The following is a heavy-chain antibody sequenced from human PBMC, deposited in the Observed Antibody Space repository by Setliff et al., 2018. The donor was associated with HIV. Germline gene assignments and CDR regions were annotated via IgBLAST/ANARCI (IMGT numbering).Heavy chain of an antibody. V-gene: IGHV3-7*01. D-gene: IGHD5-18*01. J-gene: IGHJ4*02. CDR1: EFTFSEYW. Sequence: GGSLRLSCAASEFTFSEYWLTWVRQAPGKGLEWLANIKQDESEIYYVDSVRGRFTVSRDNARNSLYLQMNSLRAEDTAVYYCARDQGYSYGHGFDYWGQGTLVTVSS. CDR3: ARDQGYSYGHGFDY. CDR2: IKQDESEI.